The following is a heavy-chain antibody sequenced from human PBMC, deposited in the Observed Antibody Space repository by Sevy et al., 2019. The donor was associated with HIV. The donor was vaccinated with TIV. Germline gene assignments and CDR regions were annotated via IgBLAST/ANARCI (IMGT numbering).Heavy chain of an antibody. J-gene: IGHJ4*02. Sequence: GGSLRLSCAASEFIFDDYAMHWVRQAPGKGLEWVSGISWNSGSIAYADSVKGRFTISRDNSKNSLYLQMNSLRAEDTALYYCAKDRIAIGPGSYFDYWGQRTLVTVSS. CDR1: EFIFDDYA. CDR2: ISWNSGSI. V-gene: IGHV3-9*01. CDR3: AKDRIAIGPGSYFDY.